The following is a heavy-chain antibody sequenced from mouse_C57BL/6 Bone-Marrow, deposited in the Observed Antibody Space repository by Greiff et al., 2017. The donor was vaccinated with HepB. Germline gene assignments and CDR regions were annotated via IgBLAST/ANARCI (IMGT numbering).Heavy chain of an antibody. Sequence: VQLQESGAELVRPGASVTLSCKASGYTFTDYEMHWVKQTPVHGLEWIGAIDPETGGTAYNQKFKGKAILTADKSSSTAYMELRSLTSEDSAVYYCTRRGDGYYPYYAMDYWGQGTPVTVSS. CDR1: GYTFTDYE. D-gene: IGHD2-3*01. J-gene: IGHJ4*01. CDR2: IDPETGGT. V-gene: IGHV1-15*01. CDR3: TRRGDGYYPYYAMDY.